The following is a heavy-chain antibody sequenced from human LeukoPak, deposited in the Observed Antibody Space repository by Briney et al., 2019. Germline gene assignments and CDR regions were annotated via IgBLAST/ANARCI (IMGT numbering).Heavy chain of an antibody. J-gene: IGHJ4*02. CDR3: ARALGSEFDY. CDR1: GFTFSRYW. CDR2: INSDASST. D-gene: IGHD3-16*01. Sequence: GGSLRLSCVASGFTFSRYWMHWGRQAPGKGLVWVSRINSDASSTSYADSVKGRFTISRDNAKNTLHLQMNSLRAEDTAVYYCARALGSEFDYWGQGTLVTVSS. V-gene: IGHV3-74*01.